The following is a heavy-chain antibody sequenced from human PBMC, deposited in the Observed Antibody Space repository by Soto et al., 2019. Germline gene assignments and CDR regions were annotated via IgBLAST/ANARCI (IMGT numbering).Heavy chain of an antibody. CDR3: ARDDHSSSSEPFDI. CDR1: GGSISTYY. V-gene: IGHV4-4*07. Sequence: QVQLQESGPGLVKPSETLSLTCTVSGGSISTYYLSWIRQPAGKGLEWIGRVYPSGTTNYNPSLKSRVTMSVDTSRTQFSLKLRSVTAADTAVYYCARDDHSSSSEPFDIWGQGTMVTVSS. CDR2: VYPSGTT. D-gene: IGHD6-6*01. J-gene: IGHJ3*02.